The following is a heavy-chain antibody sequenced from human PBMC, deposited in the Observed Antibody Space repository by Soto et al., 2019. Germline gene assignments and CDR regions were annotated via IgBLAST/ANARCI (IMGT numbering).Heavy chain of an antibody. CDR3: ALWFGEPITYYYYGMDV. Sequence: ASVKVSCKASGYTFTSYGISWVRQAPGQGLEWMGWISAYNGNTNYAQKLQGRVTMTTDTSTSTAYMELRSLRSDDTAVYYCALWFGEPITYYYYGMDVWGQGTTVTVSS. D-gene: IGHD3-10*01. J-gene: IGHJ6*02. CDR1: GYTFTSYG. V-gene: IGHV1-18*01. CDR2: ISAYNGNT.